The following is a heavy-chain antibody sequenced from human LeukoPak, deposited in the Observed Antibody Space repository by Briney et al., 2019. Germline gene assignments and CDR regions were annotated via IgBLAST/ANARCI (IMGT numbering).Heavy chain of an antibody. Sequence: SGGSLRLSCAVAGFTFFMHEMTWVRQAPGKGLEWVSAISGNGGATYYADSVRGRFTISRDNSKNALYLQLNSLRAEDTAVYFCAKFIYDFPFDHWGLGTLVTVSS. CDR3: AKFIYDFPFDH. CDR2: ISGNGGAT. V-gene: IGHV3-23*01. J-gene: IGHJ4*02. CDR1: GFTFFMHE. D-gene: IGHD2/OR15-2a*01.